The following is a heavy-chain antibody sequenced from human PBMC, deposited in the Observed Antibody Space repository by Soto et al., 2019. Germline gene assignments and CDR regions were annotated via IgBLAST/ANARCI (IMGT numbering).Heavy chain of an antibody. V-gene: IGHV3-30*18. CDR2: ISYDGSNK. CDR3: AKDLVAGTRGGGWFDP. J-gene: IGHJ5*02. CDR1: GFTFSSYG. D-gene: IGHD6-19*01. Sequence: VQLVESGGGVVQPGRSLRLSCAASGFTFSSYGMHWVRQAPGKGLEWVAVISYDGSNKYYADSVKGRFTISRDNSKNTLYLQMNGLRAEDTAVYYCAKDLVAGTRGGGWFDPWGQGTLVTVSS.